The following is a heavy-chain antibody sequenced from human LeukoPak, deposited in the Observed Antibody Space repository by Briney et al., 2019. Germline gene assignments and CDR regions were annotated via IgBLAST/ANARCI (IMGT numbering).Heavy chain of an antibody. D-gene: IGHD4-23*01. CDR1: GGSISSYY. CDR2: IYYSGST. Sequence: SETLSLTCTVFGGSISSYYWSWIRQPPGKRLEWIGYIYYSGSTNYNPSLKSRVTISVDTSKNQFSLKLSSVTAADTAVYYCASGGTPDWYFDLWGRGTLVTVSS. CDR3: ASGGTPDWYFDL. J-gene: IGHJ2*01. V-gene: IGHV4-59*01.